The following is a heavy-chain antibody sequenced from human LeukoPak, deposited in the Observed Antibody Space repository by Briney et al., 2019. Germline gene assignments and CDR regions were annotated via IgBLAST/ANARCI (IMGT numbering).Heavy chain of an antibody. CDR1: GGSISTYY. Sequence: SETLSLTCTVSGGSISTYYWSWIRQAAGKGLEWIGRVYTSGGTNYNPSLESRLTISVDTSKNRFSLRLSSVTAADTAVYYCARIRLEDYYDTTSYYPIIDNWGQGTLVTVSS. D-gene: IGHD3-22*01. J-gene: IGHJ4*02. CDR2: VYTSGGT. V-gene: IGHV4-4*07. CDR3: ARIRLEDYYDTTSYYPIIDN.